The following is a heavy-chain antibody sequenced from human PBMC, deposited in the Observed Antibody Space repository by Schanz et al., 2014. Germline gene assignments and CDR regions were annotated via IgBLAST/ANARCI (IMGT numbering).Heavy chain of an antibody. CDR2: ISNDGSIK. D-gene: IGHD5-12*01. CDR1: GFTFSSYA. Sequence: QVQLLQFGGGVVQPGRSLRLSCAASGFTFSSYAMHWVRQAPGKGLEWVALISNDGSIKYYADSVEGRFTISRDNSRNTLYLQMNSLRTEDTAVYYCASPSGYSDYGTYFDFGGQGTLXTVSS. J-gene: IGHJ4*02. V-gene: IGHV3-30-3*01. CDR3: ASPSGYSDYGTYFDF.